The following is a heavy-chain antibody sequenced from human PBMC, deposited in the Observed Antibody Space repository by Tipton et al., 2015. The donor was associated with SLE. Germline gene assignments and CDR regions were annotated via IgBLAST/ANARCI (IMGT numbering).Heavy chain of an antibody. Sequence: SLRLSCAASGFTFSSYSMNWVRQAPGKGLEWVSYISSSSSTIYYADSVKGRFTISRDNAKNSLYLQMNSLRAEDTAVYYCARDRGIAAAGTSEFFQHWGQGTLVTVSS. D-gene: IGHD6-13*01. CDR3: ARDRGIAAAGTSEFFQH. CDR2: ISSSSSTI. V-gene: IGHV3-48*01. CDR1: GFTFSSYS. J-gene: IGHJ1*01.